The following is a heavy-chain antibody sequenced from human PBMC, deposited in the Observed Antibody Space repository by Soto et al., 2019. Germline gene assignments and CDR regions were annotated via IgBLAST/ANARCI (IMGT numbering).Heavy chain of an antibody. CDR2: IIASGVIT. CDR3: AKDLRGPEAGTWYFDL. Sequence: EVQLLESGGGLVQPGGSLRLACAASGLTFSRYTMGWVRQAPGKGLEWVSAIIASGVITYYADSVKGRFTISRDNSNNTVYLQMNSLRAEDTAAYYCAKDLRGPEAGTWYFDLWGRGTLVTVSS. V-gene: IGHV3-23*01. CDR1: GLTFSRYT. J-gene: IGHJ2*01. D-gene: IGHD6-13*01.